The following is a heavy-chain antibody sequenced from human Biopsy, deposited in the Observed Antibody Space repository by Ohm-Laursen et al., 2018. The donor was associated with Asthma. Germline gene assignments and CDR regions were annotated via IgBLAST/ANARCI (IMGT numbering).Heavy chain of an antibody. CDR1: GYAFIGCH. CDR2: INPNSGGT. Sequence: ASVKDTCKASGYAFIGCHIHWMRQAPGQGLEWMGRINPNSGGTNYAQKFQGRVTMTRDPSISTAYMEVSRLRSDDTAVYYCARGQKSAGDRWFDPWGQGTPVTVSS. V-gene: IGHV1-2*06. CDR3: ARGQKSAGDRWFDP. J-gene: IGHJ5*02. D-gene: IGHD6-13*01.